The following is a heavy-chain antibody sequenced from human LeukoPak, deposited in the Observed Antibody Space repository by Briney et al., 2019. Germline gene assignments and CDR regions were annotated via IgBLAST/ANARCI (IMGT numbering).Heavy chain of an antibody. Sequence: PSETLSLTCTVSGVSISSGGYYWSWIRQHPGKGLEWIGYTYYSGSTYYNPSLKSRVTISVDTSKNQFSLKLSSVTAADTAVYYCARGYSGSYGRFDYWGQGTLVTVSS. CDR3: ARGYSGSYGRFDY. CDR2: TYYSGST. CDR1: GVSISSGGYY. V-gene: IGHV4-31*03. J-gene: IGHJ4*02. D-gene: IGHD1-26*01.